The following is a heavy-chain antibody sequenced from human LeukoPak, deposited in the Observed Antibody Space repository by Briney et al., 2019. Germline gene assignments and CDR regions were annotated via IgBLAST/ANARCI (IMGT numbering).Heavy chain of an antibody. Sequence: SETLSPTCAVYGGSISAYYWIWIRQPPGKGLEWIGEINHSGSANYNPSLESRVTISGDTSKNQFSLKLSSLTAADTGVYYCARGRGSYYPDWGQGTLVTVSS. V-gene: IGHV4-34*01. D-gene: IGHD1-26*01. CDR2: INHSGSA. CDR3: ARGRGSYYPD. CDR1: GGSISAYY. J-gene: IGHJ4*02.